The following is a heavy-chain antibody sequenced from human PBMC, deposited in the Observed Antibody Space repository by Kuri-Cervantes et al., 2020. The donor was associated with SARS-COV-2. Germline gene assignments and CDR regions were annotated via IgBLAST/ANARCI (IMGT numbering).Heavy chain of an antibody. V-gene: IGHV4-59*11. CDR1: GGSISSHY. J-gene: IGHJ5*02. CDR3: ARDQFSGSYFLARWFDP. Sequence: GSLRLSCTVSGGSISSHYWSWIRQPPGKGLEWIGYIYYSGSTNYNPSLKSRVTISVDTSKNQFSLKLSSVTAADTAVYYCARDQFSGSYFLARWFDPWGQGTLVTVSS. CDR2: IYYSGST. D-gene: IGHD1-26*01.